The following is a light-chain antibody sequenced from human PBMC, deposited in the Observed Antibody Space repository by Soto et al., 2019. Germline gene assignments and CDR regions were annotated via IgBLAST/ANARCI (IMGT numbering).Light chain of an antibody. CDR1: SSDVGGYNY. V-gene: IGLV2-14*01. CDR2: EVS. J-gene: IGLJ2*01. Sequence: QSALTQPVSVSGSPGQSITISCTGTSSDVGGYNYVSWYQQHPGKAPKLMIYEVSNRPSGVSNRFSGSKSGNTASLTISGLQPEDEAGYYCSSYTSITTVIFGGGTKLTVL. CDR3: SSYTSITTVI.